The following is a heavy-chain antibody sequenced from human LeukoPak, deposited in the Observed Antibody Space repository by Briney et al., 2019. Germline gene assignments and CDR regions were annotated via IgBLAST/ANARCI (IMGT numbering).Heavy chain of an antibody. D-gene: IGHD2-15*01. V-gene: IGHV5-51*01. Sequence: GESLQISCKGSGYSFTSYWIGWVRPMPGKGLEWMGIIYPGDSDTRYSPSFQGQVTISADKSINTAYLQWSSLKASDTAMYYCARQDSSPDFDYWGQGTLVTVSS. CDR1: GYSFTSYW. J-gene: IGHJ4*02. CDR3: ARQDSSPDFDY. CDR2: IYPGDSDT.